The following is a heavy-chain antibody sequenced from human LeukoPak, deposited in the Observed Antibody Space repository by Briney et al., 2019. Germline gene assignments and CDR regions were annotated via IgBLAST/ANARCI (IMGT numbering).Heavy chain of an antibody. V-gene: IGHV4-59*01. CDR2: INYSGST. J-gene: IGHJ3*02. Sequence: SETLSLTCTVSGGSISSYYWSWIRQPPGKGLEWIGYINYSGSTNYNPSLKSRVTISVDTSKNQFSLKLSSVTAADTAVYYCARDRSSGGGAFDIWGQGTMVTVSS. CDR3: ARDRSSGGGAFDI. CDR1: GGSISSYY. D-gene: IGHD6-19*01.